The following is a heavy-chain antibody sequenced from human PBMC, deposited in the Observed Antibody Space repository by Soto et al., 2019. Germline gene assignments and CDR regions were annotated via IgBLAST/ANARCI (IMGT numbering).Heavy chain of an antibody. D-gene: IGHD3-10*01. CDR3: AKVSRKGSAIDFDY. CDR1: GYTFSNYD. J-gene: IGHJ4*01. CDR2: VNPNNGDT. V-gene: IGHV1-8*01. Sequence: QVQLVQSGAELKKPGASVKVSCKASGYTFSNYDMNWVRQATGQGPEWIGWVNPNNGDTGYAQKFQGRVTLTTDISTTTAYMELTSLRSEDTAIYYCAKVSRKGSAIDFDYWGHGTLMTVSS.